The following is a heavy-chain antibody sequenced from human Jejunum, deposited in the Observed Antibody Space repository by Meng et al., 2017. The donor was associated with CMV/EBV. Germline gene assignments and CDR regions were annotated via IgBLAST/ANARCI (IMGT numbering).Heavy chain of an antibody. CDR1: GFTFSAYG. V-gene: IGHV3-30*02. CDR2: MRTDGSNK. CDR3: ARVLWFAEQYNWFDL. D-gene: IGHD2-21*01. J-gene: IGHJ5*02. Sequence: GFTFSAYGMHWVRQAPGQGLGWVAFMRTDGSNKFYGDSVKGRFTISRDNSRNTLFLQMTGLRGEDTAVYYCARVLWFAEQYNWFDLWGQGTPVTVSS.